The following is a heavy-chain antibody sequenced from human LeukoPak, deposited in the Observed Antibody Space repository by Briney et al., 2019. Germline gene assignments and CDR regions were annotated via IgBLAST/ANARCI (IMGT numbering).Heavy chain of an antibody. V-gene: IGHV4-38-2*02. J-gene: IGHJ4*02. CDR1: GYSISSGYY. CDR2: IYHSGST. CDR3: AREDYYDSSGYYTSTRFDY. D-gene: IGHD3-22*01. Sequence: PSETLSLTCTVSGYSISSGYYWGWIRQPPGKGLEWIGSIYHSGSTYYNPSLKSRVTISVDTSKNQFSLKLSSVTAADTAVYYCAREDYYDSSGYYTSTRFDYWGQGTLVTVSS.